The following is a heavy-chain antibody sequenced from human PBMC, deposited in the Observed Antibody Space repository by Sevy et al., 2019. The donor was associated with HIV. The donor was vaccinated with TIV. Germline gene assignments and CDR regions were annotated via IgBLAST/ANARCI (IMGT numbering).Heavy chain of an antibody. D-gene: IGHD2-15*01. CDR3: ASTGDCSGGSCYPDAFDI. CDR2: ISSSSSYI. Sequence: GGSLRLSCAASGFTFSSYSMNWVRQAPGKGLEWVPSISSSSSYIYYADSVKGRFTISRDNAKNSLYLQMNSLRAEDTAVYYCASTGDCSGGSCYPDAFDIWGQGTMVTVSS. CDR1: GFTFSSYS. J-gene: IGHJ3*02. V-gene: IGHV3-21*01.